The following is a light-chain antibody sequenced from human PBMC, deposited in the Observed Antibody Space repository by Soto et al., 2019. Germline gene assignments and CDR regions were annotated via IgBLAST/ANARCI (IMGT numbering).Light chain of an antibody. CDR2: GAS. CDR3: QQYGSSPHWT. Sequence: EIVLTHSPGTLSLSPWERATLSCRASQSVSSSYLAWYQQKPGQAPRHRIYGASSRATGIPDRFSGSGYGTDFTLTISRLEPEDCAVYFCQQYGSSPHWTFGQGTKVEIK. J-gene: IGKJ1*01. CDR1: QSVSSSY. V-gene: IGKV3-20*01.